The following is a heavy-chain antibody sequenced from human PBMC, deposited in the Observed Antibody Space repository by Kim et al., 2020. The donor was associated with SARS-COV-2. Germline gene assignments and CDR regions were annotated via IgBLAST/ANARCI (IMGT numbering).Heavy chain of an antibody. Sequence: GGSLRLSCAASGFTFSSYWMHWVRQAPGKGLVWVSRINSDGSSTSYADSVKGRFTISRDNAKNTLYLQMNSLRAEDTAVYYCARGTPDYDYVWGSYRYAGWFDPWGQGTLVTVSS. CDR2: INSDGSST. D-gene: IGHD3-16*02. V-gene: IGHV3-74*01. CDR3: ARGTPDYDYVWGSYRYAGWFDP. CDR1: GFTFSSYW. J-gene: IGHJ5*02.